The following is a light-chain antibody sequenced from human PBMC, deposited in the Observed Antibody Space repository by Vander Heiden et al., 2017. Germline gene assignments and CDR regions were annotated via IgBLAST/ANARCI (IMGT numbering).Light chain of an antibody. CDR2: WAS. J-gene: IGKJ2*01. V-gene: IGKV4-1*01. CDR1: QSVFDSSNNKNY. CDR3: QQYYSTPPT. Sequence: DIVMTLSPDSLAVSLGERATINCKSSQSVFDSSNNKNYLAWYQQKPGQPPKLLIYWASTRESGVPDRFSGSGSGTDFTLTISSLQAEDVAVYYCQQYYSTPPTFGQGTKLEIK.